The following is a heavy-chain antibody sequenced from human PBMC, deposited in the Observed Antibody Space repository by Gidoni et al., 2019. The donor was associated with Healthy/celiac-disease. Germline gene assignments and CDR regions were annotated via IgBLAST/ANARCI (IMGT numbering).Heavy chain of an antibody. D-gene: IGHD3-22*01. Sequence: FQGRVTITRDTSASTAYMELSSLRSEDTAVYYCARDRAEYYDDWFDPWGQGTLVTVSS. V-gene: IGHV1-3*01. CDR3: ARDRAEYYDDWFDP. J-gene: IGHJ5*02.